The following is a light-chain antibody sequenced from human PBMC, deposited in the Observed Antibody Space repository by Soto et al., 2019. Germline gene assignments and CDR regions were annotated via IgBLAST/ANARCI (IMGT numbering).Light chain of an antibody. J-gene: IGLJ2*01. CDR3: PALTTGTTMI. Sequence: QSALTQPASVSGSPGQSITISCTGTSSDIGAYNFVSWYQQQPGKPPKLMLYDVNIRPSGVSNCFSGSKAGNTASLTISGLQAEYEADYYRPALTTGTTMIFVGGITLTVL. CDR2: DVN. V-gene: IGLV2-14*03. CDR1: SSDIGAYNF.